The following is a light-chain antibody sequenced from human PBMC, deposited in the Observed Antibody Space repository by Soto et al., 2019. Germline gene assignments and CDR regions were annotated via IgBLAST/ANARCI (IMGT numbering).Light chain of an antibody. V-gene: IGKV1-27*01. J-gene: IGKJ1*01. CDR2: SAS. CDR1: QAISNY. Sequence: DIQMTQSPSSLSASVGDRVTITCRASQAISNYLACYQRKPGKVPDLLISSASTLQSGAPSRFSGSGSGTDFTPTISSLQPEDVATYYCQNYNIAPSWTVGQGTKVDIK. CDR3: QNYNIAPSWT.